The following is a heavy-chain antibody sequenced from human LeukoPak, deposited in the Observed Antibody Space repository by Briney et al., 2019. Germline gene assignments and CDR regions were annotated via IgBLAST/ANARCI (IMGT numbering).Heavy chain of an antibody. CDR2: IWYDGSNK. CDR3: ARFPYYDILTGYQSPDASDY. Sequence: GGSLRLSCAASGFTFSIYSMNWVRQAPGKGLEWVAVIWYDGSNKYYADSVKGRFTISRDNSKNTLYLQMNSLRAEDTAVYYCARFPYYDILTGYQSPDASDYWGQGTLVTVSS. J-gene: IGHJ4*02. D-gene: IGHD3-9*01. V-gene: IGHV3-33*08. CDR1: GFTFSIYS.